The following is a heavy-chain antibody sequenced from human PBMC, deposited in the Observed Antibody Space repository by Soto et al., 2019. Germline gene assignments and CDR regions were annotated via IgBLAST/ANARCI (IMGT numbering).Heavy chain of an antibody. J-gene: IGHJ4*02. CDR3: SRENWFQDY. Sequence: GGSLRLSCAASGFTFSVYYMTWVRQAPGKGLEWVASIKNDGSEQYYVDSVKGRFTISRDNAKNSVYLQMNSLRAGDTALYYCSRENWFQDYWGQGTLVTVSS. V-gene: IGHV3-7*03. D-gene: IGHD3-10*01. CDR2: IKNDGSEQ. CDR1: GFTFSVYY.